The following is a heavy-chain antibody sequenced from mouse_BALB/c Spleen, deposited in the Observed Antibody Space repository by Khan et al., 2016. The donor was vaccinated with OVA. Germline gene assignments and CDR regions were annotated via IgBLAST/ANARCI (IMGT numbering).Heavy chain of an antibody. V-gene: IGHV2-6-4*01. CDR2: IWGGGGT. J-gene: IGHJ4*01. Sequence: QMQLEESGPGLVAPSQSLSITCTVSGFSLSRYNIHWVRQPPGKGLEWLGMIWGGGGTDYNSPLKSRLSISKDNSKSQVFLKMNSLQTDDSAMYYCARAYYRSGGYYAMDYWGQGTSVTVSS. CDR1: GFSLSRYN. CDR3: ARAYYRSGGYYAMDY. D-gene: IGHD2-14*01.